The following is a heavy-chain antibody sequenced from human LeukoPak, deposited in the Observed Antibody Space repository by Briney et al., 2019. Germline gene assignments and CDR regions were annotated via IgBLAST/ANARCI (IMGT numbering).Heavy chain of an antibody. D-gene: IGHD2-15*01. CDR3: ARGLYCSGGSCYSAAFDI. V-gene: IGHV1-8*01. CDR1: GYTFTGYD. Sequence: VSVKVSCKASGYTFTGYDINWVRQATGQGLEWMGWMNPNSGNTGYAQKFQGRVTMTRNTSISTAYMELSSLRSEDTAVYYCARGLYCSGGSCYSAAFDIWGQGTMVTVSS. J-gene: IGHJ3*02. CDR2: MNPNSGNT.